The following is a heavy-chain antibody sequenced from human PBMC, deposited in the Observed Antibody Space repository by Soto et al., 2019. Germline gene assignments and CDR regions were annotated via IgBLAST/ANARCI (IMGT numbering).Heavy chain of an antibody. V-gene: IGHV1-18*01. CDR2: ISAYNGNT. Sequence: ASVKVSCKASGYTFTSYGTSWVRQAPGQGLEWMGWISAYNGNTNYAQKLQGRVTMTTDTSTSTAYMELRSLRSDDTAVYYCARERVQMGIHPTPRTIANFDSRGQGTLVTV. CDR3: ARERVQMGIHPTPRTIANFDS. J-gene: IGHJ4*02. D-gene: IGHD6-13*01. CDR1: GYTFTSYG.